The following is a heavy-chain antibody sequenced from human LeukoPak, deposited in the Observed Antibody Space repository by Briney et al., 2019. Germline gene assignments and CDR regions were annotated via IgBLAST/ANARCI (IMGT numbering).Heavy chain of an antibody. V-gene: IGHV4-4*09. J-gene: IGHJ5*02. CDR1: GGSISSYY. CDR2: IYTSGST. Sequence: SETLSLTCTVSGGSISSYYWSWIRQPPGKGLEWIGYIYTSGSTNYNPSLKSRATISVDTSKNQFSLRLSSVTAADTAVYYCARHVRPYSNYAWFDPWGQGTLVTVSS. CDR3: ARHVRPYSNYAWFDP. D-gene: IGHD4-11*01.